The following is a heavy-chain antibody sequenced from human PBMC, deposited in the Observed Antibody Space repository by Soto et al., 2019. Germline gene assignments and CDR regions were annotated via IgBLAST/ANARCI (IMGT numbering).Heavy chain of an antibody. Sequence: GGSLRLSCAASGFTFSSYAMSWVRQAPGKGLEWVSAISGSGGSTYYADSVKGRFTISRDNSKNTLYLQMNSLRAEDTAVYYCAKGAALMVYAIVDWFDPWGQGTLVTVSS. V-gene: IGHV3-23*01. CDR2: ISGSGGST. CDR1: GFTFSSYA. D-gene: IGHD2-8*01. CDR3: AKGAALMVYAIVDWFDP. J-gene: IGHJ5*02.